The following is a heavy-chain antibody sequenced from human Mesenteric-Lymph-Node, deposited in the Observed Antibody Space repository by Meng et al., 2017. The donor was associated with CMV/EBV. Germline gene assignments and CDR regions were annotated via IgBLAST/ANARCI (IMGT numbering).Heavy chain of an antibody. Sequence: KASGGTFSSYAISWVRQAPGQGLEWMGKIMPILGTANYAQKFQGRITITADKSTSTAYMELSSLRSEDTAVYYCARARVVVDSFNLDYWGQGTLVTVSS. CDR2: IMPILGTA. J-gene: IGHJ4*02. D-gene: IGHD1-14*01. V-gene: IGHV1-69*06. CDR1: GGTFSSYA. CDR3: ARARVVVDSFNLDY.